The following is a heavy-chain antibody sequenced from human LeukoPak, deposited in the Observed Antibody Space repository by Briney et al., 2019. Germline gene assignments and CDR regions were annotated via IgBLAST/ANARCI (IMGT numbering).Heavy chain of an antibody. Sequence: SETLSLTCTVSGGSISSYYWSWIRQPPGKGLEGIGYIYYSGSTNYNPSLKSRVTISVDTSKNQFSLKLSSVTAADTAVYYCARSYGDYEDYWGQGTLVTVSS. CDR3: ARSYGDYEDY. J-gene: IGHJ4*02. V-gene: IGHV4-59*01. CDR1: GGSISSYY. D-gene: IGHD4-17*01. CDR2: IYYSGST.